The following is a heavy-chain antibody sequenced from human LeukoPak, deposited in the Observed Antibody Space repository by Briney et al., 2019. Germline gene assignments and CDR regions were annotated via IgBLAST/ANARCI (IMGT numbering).Heavy chain of an antibody. CDR2: ISSNGGST. CDR3: AREPFRGAKHEIDY. CDR1: GFTFSSYA. J-gene: IGHJ4*02. D-gene: IGHD3-10*01. V-gene: IGHV3-64D*06. Sequence: GGSLRLSCSASGFTFSSYAMHWVRQAPGKGLEYVSAISSNGGSTYYADSVKGRFTISRDNSKNTLYLQMSSLRSEDTAVYYCAREPFRGAKHEIDYWGQGTLVTVSS.